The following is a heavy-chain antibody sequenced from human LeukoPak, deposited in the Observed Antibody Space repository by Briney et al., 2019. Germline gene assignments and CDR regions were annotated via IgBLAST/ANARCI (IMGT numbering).Heavy chain of an antibody. CDR1: GGSISSSSYY. D-gene: IGHD3-10*01. CDR3: ARLAGGYGSGSYYKSHFDY. J-gene: IGHJ4*02. CDR2: IYYSGST. Sequence: SETLSLTRTVSGGSISSSSYYWGWIRQPPGKGLEWIGSIYYSGSTYYNPSLKSRVTISVDTSKNQFSLKLSSVTAADTAVYYCARLAGGYGSGSYYKSHFDYWGQGTLVTVS. V-gene: IGHV4-39*01.